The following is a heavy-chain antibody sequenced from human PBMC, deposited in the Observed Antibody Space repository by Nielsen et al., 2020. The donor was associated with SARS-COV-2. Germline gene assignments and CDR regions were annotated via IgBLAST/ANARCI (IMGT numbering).Heavy chain of an antibody. CDR2: IKQDGSEK. V-gene: IGHV3-7*03. D-gene: IGHD4-23*01. CDR1: GFTFSSYG. J-gene: IGHJ4*02. CDR3: ASIGRGTVVIRPN. Sequence: GESLKISCAASGFTFSSYGMHWVRQAPGKGLEWVANIKQDGSEKYYVDSVKGRFTISRDNAKNSLYLQMNSLRSEDTAVYYCASIGRGTVVIRPNWGQGTLVTVSS.